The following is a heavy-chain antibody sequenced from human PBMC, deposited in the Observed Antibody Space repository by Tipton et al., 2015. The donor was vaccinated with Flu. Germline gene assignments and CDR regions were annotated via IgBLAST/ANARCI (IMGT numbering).Heavy chain of an antibody. J-gene: IGHJ4*02. CDR3: VTTTYYYGSGSHDF. Sequence: QVQLVQSGPEVKPSDTLSLICTVSGYSISSRYYWGWIRQPPGKGLEWIGCVYHGGTTYYNPSLKSRVAISLDTFNNQFSLKLTSVTAADTAVYFCVTTTYYYGSGSHDFWGQGTLVTVSS. D-gene: IGHD3-10*01. V-gene: IGHV4-38-2*02. CDR1: GYSISSRYY. CDR2: VYHGGTT.